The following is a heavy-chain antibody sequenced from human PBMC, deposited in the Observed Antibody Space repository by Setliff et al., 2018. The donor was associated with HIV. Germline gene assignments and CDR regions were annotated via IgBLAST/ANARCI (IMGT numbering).Heavy chain of an antibody. CDR3: TPEYNFWSGYYRAPIDY. CDR2: IKSKTDGGIT. V-gene: IGHV3-15*01. D-gene: IGHD3-3*01. Sequence: PGGSLRLSCAASGITFSNAWMGWVRQAPGKGLEWVGRIKSKTDGGITDYAAPVKGRFTISRDKSKNTLYLQMNNLNTEDTAVYYCTPEYNFWSGYYRAPIDYWGQGTLVTVSS. J-gene: IGHJ4*02. CDR1: GITFSNAW.